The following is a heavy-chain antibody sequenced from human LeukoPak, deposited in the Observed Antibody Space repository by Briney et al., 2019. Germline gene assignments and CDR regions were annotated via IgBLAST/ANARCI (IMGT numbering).Heavy chain of an antibody. J-gene: IGHJ2*01. V-gene: IGHV4-30-4*01. CDR3: GYYAF. CDR1: GGSISRGDYH. D-gene: IGHD3-16*01. CDR2: IYYSGST. Sequence: SETLSLTCTVSGGSISRGDYHWSWLRQPPGKGLEWIGYIYYSGSTFYNPSLKSRVTMSVDTSKNQFSLNLSSVTAADTAVYYCGYYAFWGRGTLVTVSS.